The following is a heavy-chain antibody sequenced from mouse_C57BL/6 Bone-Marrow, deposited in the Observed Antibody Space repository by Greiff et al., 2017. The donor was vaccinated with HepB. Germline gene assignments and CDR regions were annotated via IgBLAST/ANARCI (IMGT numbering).Heavy chain of an antibody. CDR3: ARDRDGYTGFAY. V-gene: IGHV5-16*01. D-gene: IGHD2-3*01. CDR2: INYDGSST. Sequence: DVKLVESEGGLVQPGSSMKLSCTASGFTFSDYYMAWVRQVPEKGLEWVANINYDGSSTYYLDSLKSRFIISRDNAKNILYLQMSSLKSEDTATYYCARDRDGYTGFAYWGQGTLVTVSA. J-gene: IGHJ3*01. CDR1: GFTFSDYY.